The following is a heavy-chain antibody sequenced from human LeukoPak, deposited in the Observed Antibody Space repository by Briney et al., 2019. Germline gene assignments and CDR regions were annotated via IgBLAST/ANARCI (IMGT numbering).Heavy chain of an antibody. CDR3: ARDLRGTYQH. CDR1: GFTFSNYG. J-gene: IGHJ1*01. CDR2: INSDGSNT. V-gene: IGHV3-74*01. Sequence: GGSLRLSCAASGFTFSNYGMDWLRKAPGKGLVWVSRINSDGSNTWYADSVKGRFTISRDNAKNTLYLQMNRLRDEDTAVYYCARDLRGTYQHSRQGTLVTVSS.